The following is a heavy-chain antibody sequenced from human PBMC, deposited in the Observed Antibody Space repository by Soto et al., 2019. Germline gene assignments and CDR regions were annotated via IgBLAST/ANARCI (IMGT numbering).Heavy chain of an antibody. CDR3: ARSGGLDRDFNY. CDR1: GGTFSSDS. Sequence: SVKVSCKASGGTFSSDSFSWVRQAPGQGLEWMGVIIPMFDTPIYAQKFQDRVTITADESTSTAYMQLSSLRSGDTAVYYCARSGGLDRDFNYWGQGSLVTVSS. V-gene: IGHV1-69*13. CDR2: IIPMFDTP. D-gene: IGHD2-15*01. J-gene: IGHJ4*02.